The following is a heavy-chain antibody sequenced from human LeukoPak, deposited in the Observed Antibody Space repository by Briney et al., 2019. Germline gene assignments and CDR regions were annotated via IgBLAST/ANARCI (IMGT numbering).Heavy chain of an antibody. CDR1: GGSISSYY. J-gene: IGHJ2*01. Sequence: PSETLSLTCTGSGGSISSYYWSWIRQPPGKGLEWIGYIYYSGSTNYNPSLKSRVTISVDTSKNQFSLKLSSVTAADTAVYYCARGGVVRYFDLWGRGTLVTVSS. V-gene: IGHV4-59*01. CDR3: ARGGVVRYFDL. D-gene: IGHD3-3*01. CDR2: IYYSGST.